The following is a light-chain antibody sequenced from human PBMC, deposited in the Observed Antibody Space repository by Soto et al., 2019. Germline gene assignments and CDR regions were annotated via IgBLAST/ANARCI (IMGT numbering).Light chain of an antibody. J-gene: IGKJ1*01. CDR2: DAS. CDR3: QQYSSSLPT. Sequence: EIVLTQSPATLSLSPGARATLSCRASQSVSSYLAWYQQKPGQAPRLLIYDASNRATGIPARFSGSGSATDFTLTISSLEPEDFAVYYCQQYSSSLPTFGQGTKVDI. V-gene: IGKV3-11*01. CDR1: QSVSSY.